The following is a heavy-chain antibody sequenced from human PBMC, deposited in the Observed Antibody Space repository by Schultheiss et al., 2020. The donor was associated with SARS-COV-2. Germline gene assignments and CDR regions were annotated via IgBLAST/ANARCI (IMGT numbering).Heavy chain of an antibody. CDR1: GFTFSIYG. D-gene: IGHD3-10*01. V-gene: IGHV3-NL1*01. Sequence: GESLKISCAASGFTFSIYGMHWVRQAPGKGLEWVSLISWDGGSTYYADSVKGRFTISRDNAENSLYLQMDSLRVEDTAVYYCAREDSHYVGDVWGKGTTVTVSS. CDR2: ISWDGGST. CDR3: AREDSHYVGDV. J-gene: IGHJ6*04.